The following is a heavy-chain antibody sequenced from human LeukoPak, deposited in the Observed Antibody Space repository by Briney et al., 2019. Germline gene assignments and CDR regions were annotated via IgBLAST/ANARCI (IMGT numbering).Heavy chain of an antibody. J-gene: IGHJ5*01. CDR2: IIPIFGTA. CDR1: GGTFSSYA. Sequence: ASVKVSCKASGGTFSSYAISWVRQAPGQGLEWMGGIIPIFGTANYAQKFRGRVTITADKSTRTAYMELSSLRFEDTAIYYCARRVIASRSDYFDSWGQGTLVTVSS. D-gene: IGHD4-17*01. CDR3: ARRVIASRSDYFDS. V-gene: IGHV1-69*06.